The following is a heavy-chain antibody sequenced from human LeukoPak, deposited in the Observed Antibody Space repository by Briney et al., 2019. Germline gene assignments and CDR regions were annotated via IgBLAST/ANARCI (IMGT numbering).Heavy chain of an antibody. J-gene: IGHJ4*02. CDR1: GFTFSTFA. CDR3: ARVNSNNFDY. Sequence: GGSLRLSCATSGFTFSTFAMHWVRQAPGKGLEWVAVISYDGNNEYNADSVKGRFTISRDNSKNTLYLQMNSLRVEDTAVYYCARVNSNNFDYWGQGTLVTVSS. CDR2: ISYDGNNE. D-gene: IGHD1/OR15-1a*01. V-gene: IGHV3-30-3*01.